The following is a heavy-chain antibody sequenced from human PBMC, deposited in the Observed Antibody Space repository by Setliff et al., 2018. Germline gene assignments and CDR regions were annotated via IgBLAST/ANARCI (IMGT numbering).Heavy chain of an antibody. CDR1: GGSFSGYY. J-gene: IGHJ5*02. V-gene: IGHV4-34*01. CDR2: INHSGST. CDR3: ARHVLGQQLVYNWFDP. D-gene: IGHD6-13*01. Sequence: PSETLSLTCAVYGGSFSGYYWSWIRQPPGKGLEWIGEINHSGSTNYNPPLKSRVTISVDTSKNQFSLKLSSVTAADTAVYYCARHVLGQQLVYNWFDPWGQGTLVTVSS.